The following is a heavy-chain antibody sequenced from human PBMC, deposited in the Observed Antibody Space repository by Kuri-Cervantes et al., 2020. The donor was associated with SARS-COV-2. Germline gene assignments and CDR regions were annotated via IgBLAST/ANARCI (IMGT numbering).Heavy chain of an antibody. V-gene: IGHV3-30-3*01. CDR1: GFTFSSYA. D-gene: IGHD6-13*01. CDR2: ISYDGSNK. Sequence: GGSLRLSCAASGFTFSSYAMHWVRQAPGKGLEWVAVISYDGSNKYYADYAKGRFTISRDNSKNTLYLQMNSLRAEDTAVYYCARDLSWAAAGSLDYWGQGTLVTVSS. J-gene: IGHJ4*02. CDR3: ARDLSWAAAGSLDY.